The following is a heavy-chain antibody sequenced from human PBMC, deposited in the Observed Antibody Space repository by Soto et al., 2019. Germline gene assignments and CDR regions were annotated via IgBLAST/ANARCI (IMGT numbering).Heavy chain of an antibody. CDR3: ARHLGRKRLPYCLDS. CDR1: GFTFSSYA. J-gene: IGHJ4*02. CDR2: IWYDGTGH. Sequence: QMQLVESGGGVVQPGRSLRLSCVVSGFTFSSYAMHWVRQAPGKGLEWVAVIWYDGTGHFYSDSVRGRFTVSRDNSKTRPFLLMTILSAEATAEDVCARHLGRKRLPYCLDSWCQGTPVAVSS. D-gene: IGHD2-15*01. V-gene: IGHV3-33*01.